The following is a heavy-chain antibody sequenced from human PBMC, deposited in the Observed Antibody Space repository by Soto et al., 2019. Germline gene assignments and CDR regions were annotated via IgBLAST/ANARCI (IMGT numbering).Heavy chain of an antibody. D-gene: IGHD3-10*01. CDR1: GGSISSYY. CDR2: IYYSGST. CDR3: ARRQPLHYYGSGSYYRAWFDP. V-gene: IGHV4-59*01. J-gene: IGHJ5*02. Sequence: PSETLSLTCTVSGGSISSYYWSWIRQPPGKGLEWIGYIYYSGSTNYNPSLKSRVTISVDTSKNQFSLKLSSVTAADTAVYYCARRQPLHYYGSGSYYRAWFDPWGQGTLATVSS.